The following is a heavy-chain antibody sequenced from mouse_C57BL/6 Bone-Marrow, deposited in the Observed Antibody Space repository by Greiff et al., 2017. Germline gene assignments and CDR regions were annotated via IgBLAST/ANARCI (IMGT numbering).Heavy chain of an antibody. CDR1: GFNISDYG. D-gene: IGHD2-12*01. CDR3: ARNDRFAY. J-gene: IGHJ3*01. Sequence: EVKVLESGAGLVKPGASLKFSCAASGFNISDYGMHWVRRAPEQGLEWVAYISRGSSAIYYADTVQGRFTISRDNSKNTLFLQMTSLRSEDTAMYYCARNDRFAYWGQGTLVTVSA. CDR2: ISRGSSAI. V-gene: IGHV5-17*01.